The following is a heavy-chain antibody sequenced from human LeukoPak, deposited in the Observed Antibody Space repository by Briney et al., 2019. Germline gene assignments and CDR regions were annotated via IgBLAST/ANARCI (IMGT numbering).Heavy chain of an antibody. J-gene: IGHJ4*02. V-gene: IGHV3-30*04. D-gene: IGHD1-26*01. Sequence: PGGSLRLSCAASGFTFNSYAMHWVRQAPGKGLEWVAVISYDGSNKYFADSVKGRFTISRDNSKNTLYLQMNSLRAEDTAVYYCAKDGGGGWELRVFDYWGQGTLVTVSS. CDR3: AKDGGGGWELRVFDY. CDR1: GFTFNSYA. CDR2: ISYDGSNK.